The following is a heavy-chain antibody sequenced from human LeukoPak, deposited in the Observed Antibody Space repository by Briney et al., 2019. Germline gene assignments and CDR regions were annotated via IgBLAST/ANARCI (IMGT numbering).Heavy chain of an antibody. CDR3: ARDSALMY. Sequence: ASVKVSCKASGYIFTGYYMHWVRQAPGQGLEWMGWINPNSGGTNYAQKFQGRVTMTRDTSVSTAYMNLSSLRSDDTAVYYCARDSALMYWGQGTLVTVSS. V-gene: IGHV1-2*02. CDR2: INPNSGGT. J-gene: IGHJ4*02. CDR1: GYIFTGYY.